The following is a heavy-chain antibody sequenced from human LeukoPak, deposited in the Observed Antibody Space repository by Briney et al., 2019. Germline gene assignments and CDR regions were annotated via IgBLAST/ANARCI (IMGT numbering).Heavy chain of an antibody. V-gene: IGHV3-9*01. CDR3: AKDPYYDSSGTFDY. D-gene: IGHD3-22*01. Sequence: PGGSLRLSCAASGFTFSSYAMSWVRQAPGKGLEWVSGINWNSGSIGYADSVKGRFTISRDDAKNSLYLQMNSLRAEDTALYYCAKDPYYDSSGTFDYWGRGTLVTVSS. J-gene: IGHJ4*02. CDR1: GFTFSSYA. CDR2: INWNSGSI.